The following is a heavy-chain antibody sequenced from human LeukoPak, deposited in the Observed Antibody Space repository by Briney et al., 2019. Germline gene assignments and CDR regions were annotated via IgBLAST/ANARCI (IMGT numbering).Heavy chain of an antibody. CDR2: MNPNSGNT. CDR3: ARGLYGYGCRNSADRC. J-gene: IGHJ4*02. V-gene: IGHV1-8*01. D-gene: IGHD5-18*01. Sequence: ASVKVSCKASGYTFTSYDINWVRQATGQGLEWMGWMNPNSGNTGYAQKFQGRVTMTRNTSISTAYMELSSLRPEDTAVYYCARGLYGYGCRNSADRCWGQGTLVTVSS. CDR1: GYTFTSYD.